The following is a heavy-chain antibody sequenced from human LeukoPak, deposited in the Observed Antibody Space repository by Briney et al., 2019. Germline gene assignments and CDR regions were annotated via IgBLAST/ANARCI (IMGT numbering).Heavy chain of an antibody. CDR1: GGTFSSYA. J-gene: IGHJ4*02. CDR2: IIPIFGTA. CDR3: ARVGLGHYFDY. Sequence: SLKVSCKASGGTFSSYAISWVRQAPGQGLEWMGGIIPIFGTANYAQTFQGRVTITADESTSTAYMELSSLRSEDTAVYYCARVGLGHYFDYWGQGTLVTVSS. V-gene: IGHV1-69*13. D-gene: IGHD3-10*01.